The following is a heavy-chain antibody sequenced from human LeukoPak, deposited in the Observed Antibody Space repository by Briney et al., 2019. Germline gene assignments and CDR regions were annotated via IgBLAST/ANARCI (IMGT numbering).Heavy chain of an antibody. J-gene: IGHJ4*02. Sequence: SVKVSCKASGGSFRDYAISWVRRAPGQGLQWLGGIVPMFGTANYAQQLQGRVTITADVSTTTVYMELNSLRSEDTAVYYCARDLAAAGIGEFDSWGQGTLVTVSS. D-gene: IGHD6-13*01. CDR1: GGSFRDYA. CDR3: ARDLAAAGIGEFDS. V-gene: IGHV1-69*13. CDR2: IVPMFGTA.